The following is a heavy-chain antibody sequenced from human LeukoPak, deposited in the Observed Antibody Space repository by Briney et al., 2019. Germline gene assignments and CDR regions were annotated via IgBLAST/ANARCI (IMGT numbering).Heavy chain of an antibody. D-gene: IGHD6-6*01. CDR2: ISSSSSYI. Sequence: SGGSLRLSCAASGFTFSSYSMTWVRQAPGKGLEWVSSISSSSSYIYYADSVKGRFTISRDNAKNSLYLQMNSLRAEDTAVYYCARDRSSSSSDFDYWGQGTLVTVSS. V-gene: IGHV3-21*01. CDR3: ARDRSSSSSDFDY. J-gene: IGHJ4*02. CDR1: GFTFSSYS.